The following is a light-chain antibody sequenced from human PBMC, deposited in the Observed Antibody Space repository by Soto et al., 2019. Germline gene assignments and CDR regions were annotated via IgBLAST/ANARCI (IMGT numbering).Light chain of an antibody. J-gene: IGLJ1*01. V-gene: IGLV2-14*01. Sequence: QSALTQPASVSGSPGQSITVSCTGTSSDIGGYNYVSWYQQHPGKAPKLMVYEVTNRPSGVSDRFSGSKSGNTASLTISGLQADDEGYYYCSSYTSRSPLYVFGTGTKLTVL. CDR3: SSYTSRSPLYV. CDR2: EVT. CDR1: SSDIGGYNY.